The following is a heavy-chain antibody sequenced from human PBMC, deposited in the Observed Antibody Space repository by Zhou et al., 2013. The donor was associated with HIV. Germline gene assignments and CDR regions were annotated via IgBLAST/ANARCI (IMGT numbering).Heavy chain of an antibody. CDR3: ARTTATAVVTWGPEYLQH. D-gene: IGHD2-21*02. V-gene: IGHV1-69*01. CDR2: IIPNFGTA. CDR1: GYSFISYD. Sequence: QVQLVQSGAEVKKPGASVKVSCKASGYSFISYDISWVRQAPGQGLEWMGGIIPNFGTANYADNFQGRVSITTDESTSTTYMELNSLTSEDTAVYYCARTTATAVVTWGPEYLQHWGQGTLVIVS. J-gene: IGHJ1*01.